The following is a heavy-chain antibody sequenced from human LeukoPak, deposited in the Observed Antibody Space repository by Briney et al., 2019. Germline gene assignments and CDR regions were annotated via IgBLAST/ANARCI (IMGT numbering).Heavy chain of an antibody. Sequence: PGGSLRLSCAASGFTFSSYAMHWVRQAPGKGLEWVAVISYDGSNKYYADSVKGRFTISRDNAKNSLYLQMNSLRAEDTVVYYCAKGEKAAAGTCPDYWGQGTLVTVSS. CDR2: ISYDGSNK. V-gene: IGHV3-30-3*01. CDR3: AKGEKAAAGTCPDY. CDR1: GFTFSSYA. J-gene: IGHJ4*02. D-gene: IGHD6-13*01.